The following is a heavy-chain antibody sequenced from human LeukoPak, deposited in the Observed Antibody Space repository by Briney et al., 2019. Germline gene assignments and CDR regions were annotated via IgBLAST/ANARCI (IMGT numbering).Heavy chain of an antibody. D-gene: IGHD4-23*01. Sequence: GGSLRLSCAASGFTFSSYAMSWVRQAPGKGLEWVSAISGSGGSTYYADSVKGRFTISRDNSKNTLYLQMNSLRAEDTAVYYCAKGAPATVGSRDYFDYWGQGTLVTVSS. CDR3: AKGAPATVGSRDYFDY. CDR1: GFTFSSYA. V-gene: IGHV3-23*01. CDR2: ISGSGGST. J-gene: IGHJ4*02.